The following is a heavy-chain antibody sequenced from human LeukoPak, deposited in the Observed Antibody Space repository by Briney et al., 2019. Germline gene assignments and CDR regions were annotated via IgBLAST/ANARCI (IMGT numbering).Heavy chain of an antibody. CDR2: INHSGST. CDR3: ARDFYGSAPDY. Sequence: SATLSLTCAVYGGSFRGYYWSWIRQPPGKGLEWIGEINHSGSTIYNPSLQSRVTISVDTSTNHFSLKLNSVTAADTAVYYCARDFYGSAPDYWGQGTLVTVSS. J-gene: IGHJ4*02. V-gene: IGHV4-34*01. D-gene: IGHD3-10*01. CDR1: GGSFRGYY.